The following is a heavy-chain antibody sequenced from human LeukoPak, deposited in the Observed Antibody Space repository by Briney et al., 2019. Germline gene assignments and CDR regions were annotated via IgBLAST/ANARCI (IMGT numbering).Heavy chain of an antibody. V-gene: IGHV3-7*01. CDR3: ARDCSSGWYPNYYFDY. Sequence: GGSLRLSCAASGFTFSNAWMSWVRQAPGKGLEWVANIKQDGSEKYYVDSVKGRFTISRDNAKNSLYLQMNSLRAEDTAVYYCARDCSSGWYPNYYFDYWGQGTLVTVSS. CDR2: IKQDGSEK. D-gene: IGHD6-19*01. CDR1: GFTFSNAW. J-gene: IGHJ4*02.